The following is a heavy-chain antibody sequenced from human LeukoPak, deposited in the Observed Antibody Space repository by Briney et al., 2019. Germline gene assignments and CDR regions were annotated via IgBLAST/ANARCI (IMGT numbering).Heavy chain of an antibody. V-gene: IGHV3-21*01. Sequence: GGSLRLSCAASGFTFSSYEMNWVRQAPGKGLEWVSSISSSSSYIYYADSVKGRFTISRDNAKNSLYLQMNSLRAEDTAVYYCARDLAGYNYGGYWGQGTLVTVSS. CDR3: ARDLAGYNYGGY. J-gene: IGHJ4*02. CDR2: ISSSSSYI. CDR1: GFTFSSYE. D-gene: IGHD5-24*01.